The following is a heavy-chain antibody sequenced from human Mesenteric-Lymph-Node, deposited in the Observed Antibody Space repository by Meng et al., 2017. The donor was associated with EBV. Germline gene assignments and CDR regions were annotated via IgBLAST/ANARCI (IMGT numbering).Heavy chain of an antibody. V-gene: IGHV4-30-2*01. J-gene: IGHJ4*02. CDR3: ATADSDGYSLTN. CDR2: FYHTGST. Sequence: QLQLQESGSALVKPSXXLXLTCAVSGDSISSGIYSWSWIRQPPGKGLEWIGYFYHTGSTYYNPSLKSRVTILVDRSKNQFSLRLSSVTAADTAVYYCATADSDGYSLTNWGQGTLVTVSS. CDR1: GDSISSGIYS. D-gene: IGHD5-24*01.